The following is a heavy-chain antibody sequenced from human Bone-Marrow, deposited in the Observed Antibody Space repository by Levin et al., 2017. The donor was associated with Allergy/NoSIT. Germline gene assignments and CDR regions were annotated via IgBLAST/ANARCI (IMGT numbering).Heavy chain of an antibody. D-gene: IGHD6-13*01. CDR1: GDSVSSNSAA. J-gene: IGHJ6*02. Sequence: SQTLSLTCAISGDSVSSNSAAWNWIRQSPSRGLEWLGRTYYRSKWYNDYAVSVKSRITINPDTSKNQFTLQLNSVTPEDTAVYYCARDLIAAAGTTTGYYYYGMDVWGQGTTVTVSS. CDR2: TYYRSKWYN. CDR3: ARDLIAAAGTTTGYYYYGMDV. V-gene: IGHV6-1*01.